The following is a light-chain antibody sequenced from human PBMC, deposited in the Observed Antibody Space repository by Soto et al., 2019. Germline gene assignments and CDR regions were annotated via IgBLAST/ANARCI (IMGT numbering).Light chain of an antibody. CDR3: LQHSSFPLT. V-gene: IGKV1-17*03. CDR1: QGISNY. Sequence: DIEMTQSPSAMSASVGDRVTITCRASQGISNYLAWFQQKPGKVNKRXITAAYNLQSGVQSRFSGSGSGTEFTLTISSLQPEDFATYYCLQHSSFPLTFGGGTKVDIK. J-gene: IGKJ4*01. CDR2: AAY.